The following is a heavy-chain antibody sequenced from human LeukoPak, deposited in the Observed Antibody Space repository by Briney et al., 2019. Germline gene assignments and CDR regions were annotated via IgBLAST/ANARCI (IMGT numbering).Heavy chain of an antibody. Sequence: SETLSLTCTVSGGSVSSYYWSWVRQPPGKRLEWLGYIYNSGGTNYNPSLNGRVTISVDTSKNQFSLNLSSVTAADTAVYYCARDRYCSSTSCYLNDAFDIWGQGTMVTVSS. V-gene: IGHV4-59*02. D-gene: IGHD2-2*01. CDR2: IYNSGGT. CDR3: ARDRYCSSTSCYLNDAFDI. J-gene: IGHJ3*02. CDR1: GGSVSSYY.